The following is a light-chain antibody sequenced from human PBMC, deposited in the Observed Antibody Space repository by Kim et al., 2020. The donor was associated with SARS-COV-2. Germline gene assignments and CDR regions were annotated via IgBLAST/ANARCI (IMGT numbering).Light chain of an antibody. CDR3: NSRDSSGNHLRV. CDR1: SLRSYY. CDR2: GKN. V-gene: IGLV3-19*01. J-gene: IGLJ3*02. Sequence: LGQTVRITCQGDSLRSYYASWYQQKPGQAPVLVIYGKNNRPSGIPDRFSGSSSGKTASLTITGAQAEDEADYYCNSRDSSGNHLRVFGGGTQLTVL.